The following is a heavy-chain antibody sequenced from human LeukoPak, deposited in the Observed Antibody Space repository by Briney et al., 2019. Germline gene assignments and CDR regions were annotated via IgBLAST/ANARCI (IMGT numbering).Heavy chain of an antibody. CDR3: ARDSSDSSSWHGYFDY. D-gene: IGHD6-13*01. CDR1: GFTVSSNY. V-gene: IGHV3-66*01. CDR2: IYSGGAT. Sequence: GGSLRLSCAASGFTVSSNYMSWVRQAPGQGLEWVSVIYSGGATFYADSVKGRFTISRDNSKNTLYLQMNSLRAGDTAVYYCARDSSDSSSWHGYFDYWGQGTLVSVSS. J-gene: IGHJ4*02.